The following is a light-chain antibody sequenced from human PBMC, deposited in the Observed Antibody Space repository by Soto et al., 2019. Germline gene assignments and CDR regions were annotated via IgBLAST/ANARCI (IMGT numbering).Light chain of an antibody. V-gene: IGLV1-40*01. CDR1: SSSTGTGYH. J-gene: IGLJ1*01. CDR2: VNN. Sequence: QSALTQPPSVSGAPGQRVTISCTGSSSSTGTGYHVHWYQQLPGAAPKPLISVNNNRPSGVPDRFSGSRSGTSASLAIAGLQAEDEADYYCQSYDDSLSTYVFGTGTKVTVL. CDR3: QSYDDSLSTYV.